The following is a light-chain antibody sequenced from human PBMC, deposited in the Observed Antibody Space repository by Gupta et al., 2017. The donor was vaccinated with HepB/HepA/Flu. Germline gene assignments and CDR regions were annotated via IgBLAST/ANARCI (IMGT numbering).Light chain of an antibody. Sequence: EIVLTQSPGTLSLSPGERATLSCRTSQNISTDYLAWYQHKRGQSPRLLIYATSTRATGIPDRFRGSGSETYFTLTITRLEPEDVAVYFCQQYGNSPLTFGGGTKVEIK. J-gene: IGKJ4*01. CDR1: QNISTDY. CDR2: ATS. CDR3: QQYGNSPLT. V-gene: IGKV3-20*01.